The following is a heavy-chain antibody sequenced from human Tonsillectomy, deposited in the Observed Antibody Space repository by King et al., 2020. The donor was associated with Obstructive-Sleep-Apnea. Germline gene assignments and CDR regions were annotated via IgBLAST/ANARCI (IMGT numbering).Heavy chain of an antibody. J-gene: IGHJ5*01. CDR2: ISFDGINK. CDR3: ARAKWFGEVSPLYLDS. V-gene: IGHV3-30-3*01. CDR1: GFTFSSYA. D-gene: IGHD3-10*01. Sequence: QEQLVQSGGGVVQPGRSLRLSCAASGFTFSSYAMHWVRQAPGKGLEWVAVISFDGINKSSTDSVKDRFIISRDNSKNTLYLQVNSLRAEDTAVYYCARAKWFGEVSPLYLDSWG.